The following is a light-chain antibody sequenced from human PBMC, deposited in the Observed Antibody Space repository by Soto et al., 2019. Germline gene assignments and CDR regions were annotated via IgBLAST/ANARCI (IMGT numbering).Light chain of an antibody. Sequence: IQMTQSPSSLSASVGDRLTIDCRASQSISTYLHWYQQKPGKAPNLLIYAASTLQSGVPSRFSGSGSGTDFTLTISSLQPEDFATYFCQHGYSTPLTFGGGTKVDI. J-gene: IGKJ4*01. CDR3: QHGYSTPLT. CDR1: QSISTY. V-gene: IGKV1-39*01. CDR2: AAS.